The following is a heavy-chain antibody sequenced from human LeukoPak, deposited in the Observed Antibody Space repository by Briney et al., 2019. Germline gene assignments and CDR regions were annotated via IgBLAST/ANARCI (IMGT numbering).Heavy chain of an antibody. V-gene: IGHV3-11*04. CDR3: ANTEYQRLGTDY. CDR1: GVSFGNED. CDR2: ISPGGGTT. D-gene: IGHD6-25*01. J-gene: IGHJ4*02. Sequence: TGGSLSLSCAASGVSFGNEDMGWVRQAPERGLEWVSTISPGGGTTYYADSVKGRFTISRDNAKNSLYLQMNSLRTEDTAVYYCANTEYQRLGTDYWGQGTLVTVSS.